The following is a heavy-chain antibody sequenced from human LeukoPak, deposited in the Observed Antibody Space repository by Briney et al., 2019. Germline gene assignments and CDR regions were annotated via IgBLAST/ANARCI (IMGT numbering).Heavy chain of an antibody. CDR2: IYCSGST. D-gene: IGHD2-21*01. Sequence: SETLSLTCTVSGGSISSYYWSWIRQPPGKGLEWIGYIYCSGSTNYNPSLKSRVTISVDTSKNQFSLKLSSVTAADTAVYYCARDVVSVGMDVWGQGTTVTVSS. V-gene: IGHV4-59*01. CDR1: GGSISSYY. CDR3: ARDVVSVGMDV. J-gene: IGHJ6*02.